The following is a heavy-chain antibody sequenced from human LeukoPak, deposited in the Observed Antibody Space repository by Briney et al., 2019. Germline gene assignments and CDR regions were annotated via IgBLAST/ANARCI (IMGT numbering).Heavy chain of an antibody. CDR3: ARSDEYASEYYLDY. J-gene: IGHJ4*02. CDR1: GYTFTVYY. D-gene: IGHD2-2*01. CDR2: INPNSGAT. Sequence: AASVTVSCKASGYTFTVYYRSWVRQAPGQGFEWMGWINPNSGATNYAQKFQGRVTMTRDTSITTAYMEVSGLTFDDTAVYYCARSDEYASEYYLDYWGQGTLVTVSS. V-gene: IGHV1-2*02.